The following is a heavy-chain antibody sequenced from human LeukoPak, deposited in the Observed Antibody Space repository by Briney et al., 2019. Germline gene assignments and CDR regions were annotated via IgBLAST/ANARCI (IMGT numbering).Heavy chain of an antibody. V-gene: IGHV3-30*03. Sequence: GGSLRLSCAASGFTFSSYGMHWVRQAPGKGLEWVAVISYDGSNRYYADSVKGRFTISRDNAKNSLYLQMNSLRAEDTAVYYCARRSVVDYWGQGTLVTVSS. CDR1: GFTFSSYG. CDR3: ARRSVVDY. CDR2: ISYDGSNR. J-gene: IGHJ4*02.